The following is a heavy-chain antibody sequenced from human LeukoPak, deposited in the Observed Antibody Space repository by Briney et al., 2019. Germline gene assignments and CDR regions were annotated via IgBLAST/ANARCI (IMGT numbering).Heavy chain of an antibody. D-gene: IGHD2-2*01. CDR1: GVSISSYY. J-gene: IGHJ5*02. CDR2: IYYSGST. Sequence: PSETLSLTCTVSGVSISSYYWSWIRQPPGKGLEWIGYIYYSGSTNYNPSLKSRVTISVDTSKNQFSLKLSSVTAADTAVYYCARLTRGFDPWGQGTLVTVSS. V-gene: IGHV4-59*01. CDR3: ARLTRGFDP.